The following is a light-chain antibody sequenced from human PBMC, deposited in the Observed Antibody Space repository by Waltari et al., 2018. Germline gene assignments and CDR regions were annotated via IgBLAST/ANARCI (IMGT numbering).Light chain of an antibody. CDR1: QSPLHRNGNYC. CDR2: LGT. Sequence: VMTQSSLSLPVTPGDLASIPCRSSQSPLHRNGNYCLDWYVQKPGQSPHLLIYLGTNRASGVPDRFSAMRSGTDFTLKISRVEAEDVGVYYCMQALQTPYTFGQGTKLEIK. CDR3: MQALQTPYT. V-gene: IGKV2-28*01. J-gene: IGKJ2*01.